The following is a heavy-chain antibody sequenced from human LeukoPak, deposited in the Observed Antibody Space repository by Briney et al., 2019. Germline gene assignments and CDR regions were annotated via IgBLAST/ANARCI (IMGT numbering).Heavy chain of an antibody. V-gene: IGHV4-39*01. CDR2: IYYSGST. CDR1: GGSLSSSSYY. Sequence: PSETLSLTCTVSGGSLSSSSYYWGWIRQPPGRGLEWIGSIYYSGSTYYNPSLKSRVTISVGTSKNQFSLKLSSVTAADTAVYYCAMTYYYDSSGYYGPLGAFDIWGQGTMVTVSS. J-gene: IGHJ3*02. D-gene: IGHD3-22*01. CDR3: AMTYYYDSSGYYGPLGAFDI.